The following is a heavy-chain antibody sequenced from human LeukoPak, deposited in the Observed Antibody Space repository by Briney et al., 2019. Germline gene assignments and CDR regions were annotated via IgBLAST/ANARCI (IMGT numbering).Heavy chain of an antibody. CDR1: GYTFTGYY. V-gene: IGHV1-46*01. Sequence: VASVKVSCKASGYTFTGYYMHWVRQAPGQGLEWMGIINPSGGSTSYAQKFQGRVTMTRDMSTSTVYMELSSLRSEDTAVYYCASDYDSSGYHSGGVRYWGQGTLVTVSS. CDR3: ASDYDSSGYHSGGVRY. D-gene: IGHD3-22*01. J-gene: IGHJ4*02. CDR2: INPSGGST.